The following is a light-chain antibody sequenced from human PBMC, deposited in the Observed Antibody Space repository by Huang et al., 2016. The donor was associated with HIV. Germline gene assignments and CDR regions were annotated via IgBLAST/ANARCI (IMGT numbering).Light chain of an antibody. CDR1: EGIKKD. V-gene: IGKV1-6*01. CDR3: LQDYSYPLT. CDR2: NAS. Sequence: AIQMTQSPSSLSASVGDRVTITCRASEGIKKDVGWYQQKPGNAPKLLIYNASKLQGGVPARFSGGGSDTDFTLTISSLQPEDFATYYCLQDYSYPLTFGGGTKVEFK. J-gene: IGKJ4*01.